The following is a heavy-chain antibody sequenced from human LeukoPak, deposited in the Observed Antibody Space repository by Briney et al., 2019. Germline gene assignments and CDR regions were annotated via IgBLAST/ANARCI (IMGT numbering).Heavy chain of an antibody. CDR3: ARAEMATIPYYYYYMDV. CDR2: IIPIFGTA. Sequence: GASVKVSCKASGGTFSSYAISWVRQAPGQGLEWMGGIIPIFGTANYAQKFQGRVTITADKSTSTAYMELSSLRSEDTAVYYCARAEMATIPYYYYYMDVWGKGTTVTVSS. CDR1: GGTFSSYA. V-gene: IGHV1-69*06. D-gene: IGHD5-24*01. J-gene: IGHJ6*03.